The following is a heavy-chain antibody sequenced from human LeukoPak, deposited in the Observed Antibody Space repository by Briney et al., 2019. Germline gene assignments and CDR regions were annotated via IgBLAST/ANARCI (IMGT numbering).Heavy chain of an antibody. CDR2: IKKVGGEK. CDR1: GFTFSSFW. V-gene: IGHV3-7*01. CDR3: ARHLSGITGYTYGRGIDY. Sequence: GGSLRLSCAASGFTFSSFWMSWVRQAPGKGLEWVANIKKVGGEKYYADSVKGRFTISRDNAKTSLYLQMNSLRAEDTAVYYCARHLSGITGYTYGRGIDYWGQGTLVTVSS. D-gene: IGHD5-18*01. J-gene: IGHJ4*02.